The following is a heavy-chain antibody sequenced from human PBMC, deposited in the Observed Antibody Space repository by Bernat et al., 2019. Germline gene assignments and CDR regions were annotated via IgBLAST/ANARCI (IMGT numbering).Heavy chain of an antibody. CDR1: EFTVISNY. CDR2: IYSGGST. J-gene: IGHJ4*02. CDR3: ARGENFFDY. D-gene: IGHD2/OR15-2a*01. Sequence: EVQLVESGGGLVQPGGSLRLSFAASEFTVISNYMGWVRRAPRKGLEWVSVIYSGGSTYYADSVKGRFTISRDNSKNTLYLQMNSLRAEDMAVYYCARGENFFDYWGQGALVTVSS. V-gene: IGHV3-66*01.